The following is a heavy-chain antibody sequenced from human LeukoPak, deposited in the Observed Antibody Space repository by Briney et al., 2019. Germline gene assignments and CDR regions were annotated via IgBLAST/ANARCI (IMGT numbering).Heavy chain of an antibody. CDR2: IYTSGST. D-gene: IGHD1-26*01. Sequence: PSETLSLTCTVSGGCISSYYWTWIRQPAGKGLEWIGRIYTSGSTNYNPSFKSRVTMSVDTSKNQFSLKLSSVTAADTAMYYCASSKSGTYYFDYWGQGTLVTVSS. CDR3: ASSKSGTYYFDY. J-gene: IGHJ4*02. V-gene: IGHV4-4*07. CDR1: GGCISSYY.